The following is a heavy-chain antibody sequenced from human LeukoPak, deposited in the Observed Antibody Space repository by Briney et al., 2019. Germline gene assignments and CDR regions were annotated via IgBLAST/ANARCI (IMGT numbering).Heavy chain of an antibody. CDR1: GYSIISGYY. V-gene: IGHV4-38-2*02. CDR3: ARDFEHYFDY. J-gene: IGHJ4*02. Sequence: SETLSLTCTVSGYSIISGYYWGWIRQPPGKGLEWIGSIYHSGSTYYNPSLKSRVTISVDTSKNQFSLKLSSVTAADTAVYYCARDFEHYFDYWGQGTLVTVSS. CDR2: IYHSGST. D-gene: IGHD3-9*01.